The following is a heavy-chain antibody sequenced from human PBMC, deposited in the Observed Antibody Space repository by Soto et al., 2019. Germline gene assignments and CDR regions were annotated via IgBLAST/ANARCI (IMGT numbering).Heavy chain of an antibody. CDR3: ARGLYCTNGVCYDYYYYYYMDV. J-gene: IGHJ6*03. CDR1: GYTFTSYD. CDR2: MNPNSGNT. D-gene: IGHD2-8*01. V-gene: IGHV1-8*01. Sequence: ASVKVSCKASGYTFTSYDINWVRQATGQGLEWMGWMNPNSGNTGYAQKFQGRGTMTRNTSISTAYMELSSLRSEDTAVYYCARGLYCTNGVCYDYYYYYYMDVWGKGTTVTVSS.